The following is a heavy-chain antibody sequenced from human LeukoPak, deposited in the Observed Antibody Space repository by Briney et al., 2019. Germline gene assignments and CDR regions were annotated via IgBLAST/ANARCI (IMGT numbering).Heavy chain of an antibody. D-gene: IGHD3-22*01. CDR1: GFTFSSYA. Sequence: GGSLRPSCAASGFTFSSYAMSWVRQAPGKGLEWVSAISGSGGSTYYADSVKGRFTISRDNSKNTLYLQMNSLRAEDTAVYYCAKRSNYDSSGYYYFDYWGQGTLVTVSS. V-gene: IGHV3-23*01. CDR3: AKRSNYDSSGYYYFDY. J-gene: IGHJ4*02. CDR2: ISGSGGST.